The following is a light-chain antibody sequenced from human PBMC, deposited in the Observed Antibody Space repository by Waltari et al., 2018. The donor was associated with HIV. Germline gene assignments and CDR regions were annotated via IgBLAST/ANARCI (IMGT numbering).Light chain of an antibody. J-gene: IGLJ2*01. CDR1: NIGSKS. V-gene: IGLV3-21*04. CDR2: YDS. Sequence: SYVLTQPPSVSVAPGKTARITCGGTNIGSKSVHWYQQKPGQAPLLVIYYDSARPSGIPERFSGSNSGNTATLTISRVEAGDEADYYCQVWDSSSDRVVFGGGTNLTVL. CDR3: QVWDSSSDRVV.